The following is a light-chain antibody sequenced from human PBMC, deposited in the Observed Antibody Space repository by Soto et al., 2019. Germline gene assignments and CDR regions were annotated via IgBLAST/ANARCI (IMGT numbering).Light chain of an antibody. CDR2: GAS. CDR1: QNIDMY. V-gene: IGKV1-39*01. J-gene: IGKJ1*01. CDR3: QHTFNSPPWT. Sequence: DIHMTQSPSSLSACVGDTVTITCRASQNIDMYLNWYQQKPGKAPRVLISGASNLQSGVPSRFSGSGSGTDFTLTISSLQSEDFASYFCQHTFNSPPWTFGQGTKVYIK.